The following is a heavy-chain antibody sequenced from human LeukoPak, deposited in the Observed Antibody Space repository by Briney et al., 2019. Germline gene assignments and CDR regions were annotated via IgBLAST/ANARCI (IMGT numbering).Heavy chain of an antibody. J-gene: IGHJ4*02. CDR1: GASVSSGSYY. D-gene: IGHD3-22*01. V-gene: IGHV4-31*03. Sequence: SETLSLTCNVSGASVSSGSYYWSWIRQLPGKGLELIGYIYYSGSTYYNPSLKSRVTISVDTSKNQFSLKLSSVTAADTAVYYCARGNGSAYETCFDYWGQGTLVTVS. CDR3: ARGNGSAYETCFDY. CDR2: IYYSGST.